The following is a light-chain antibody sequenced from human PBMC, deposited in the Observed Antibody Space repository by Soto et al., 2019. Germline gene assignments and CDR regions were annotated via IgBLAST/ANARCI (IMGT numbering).Light chain of an antibody. J-gene: IGKJ1*01. CDR1: QSVSSN. CDR2: GAS. CDR3: QQYNNWPPWT. Sequence: IVVTQSPATLSVSPGERATLSCRASQSVSSNFAWYQQKPGQAPRLLIYGASTRATGIPARFSGSGSGTEFTLTISSLQSEDFAVYYCQQYNNWPPWTFGQGTKVEIK. V-gene: IGKV3-15*01.